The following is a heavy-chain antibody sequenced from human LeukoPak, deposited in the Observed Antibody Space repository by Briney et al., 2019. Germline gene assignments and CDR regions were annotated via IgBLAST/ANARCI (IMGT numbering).Heavy chain of an antibody. Sequence: GGSLRLSCAASGFTFSSYSVNWVRQAPGKGLEWVSSISSSSSYIYYADSVKGRFTISRDNAKNSLYLQMNSLRAEDTAVYYCARDRYYDFWSGSPFDYWGQGTLVTVSS. CDR2: ISSSSSYI. J-gene: IGHJ4*02. D-gene: IGHD3-3*01. CDR1: GFTFSSYS. V-gene: IGHV3-21*01. CDR3: ARDRYYDFWSGSPFDY.